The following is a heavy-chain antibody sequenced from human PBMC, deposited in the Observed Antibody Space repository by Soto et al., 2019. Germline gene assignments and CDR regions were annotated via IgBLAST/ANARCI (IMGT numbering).Heavy chain of an antibody. J-gene: IGHJ4*02. CDR2: IHYNGNT. Sequence: TSETLSLTCTVSGDSISAYSWSRVRQPPGKGLEWIGNIHYNGNTKYNPSLKSRVTMSLDTSKNQFSLRLISVTAADTAKYFCAREGNLGRWLQPLDFWGQGTLVTVSS. CDR3: AREGNLGRWLQPLDF. D-gene: IGHD5-12*01. V-gene: IGHV4-59*01. CDR1: GDSISAYS.